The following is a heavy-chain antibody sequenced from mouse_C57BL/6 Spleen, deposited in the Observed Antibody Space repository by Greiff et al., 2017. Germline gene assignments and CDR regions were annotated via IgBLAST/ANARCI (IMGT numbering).Heavy chain of an antibody. CDR1: GYTFTSYW. CDR3: ARSRYYSNYYAMDY. J-gene: IGHJ4*01. D-gene: IGHD2-5*01. CDR2: IYPGSGST. V-gene: IGHV1-55*01. Sequence: QVQLQQSGAELVKPGASVKMSCKASGYTFTSYWITWVKQRPGQGLEWIGDIYPGSGSTNYNEKFKSKATLTVDTSSSTAYMQLSSLTSEDSAVYYCARSRYYSNYYAMDYWGQGTSVTVSS.